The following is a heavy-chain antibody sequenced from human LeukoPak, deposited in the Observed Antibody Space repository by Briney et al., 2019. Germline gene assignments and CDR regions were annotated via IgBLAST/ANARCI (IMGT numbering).Heavy chain of an antibody. CDR2: IHYSGST. CDR1: GGSISSGDYY. Sequence: PSQTLSLTCTVSGGSISSGDYYWSWIRQPPGKGLEWVAYIHYSGSTYYNPSLKSRVTMSLDTSKNHFSLNLSSVTAADTAVYYCARDISGHDAFDIWGQGTMVTVSS. CDR3: ARDISGHDAFDI. V-gene: IGHV4-30-4*01. J-gene: IGHJ3*02.